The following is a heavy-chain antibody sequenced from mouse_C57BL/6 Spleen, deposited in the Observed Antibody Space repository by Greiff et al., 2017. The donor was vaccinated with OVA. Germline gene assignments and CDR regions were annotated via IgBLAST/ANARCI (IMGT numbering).Heavy chain of an antibody. CDR3: ARVSNYYAMDY. Sequence: EVNVVESGGGLVKPGGSLKLSCAASGFTFSDYGMHWVRQAPEKGLEWVAYISSGSSTIYYADTVKGRFTISRDNAKNTLFLQMTSLRSEDTAMYYCARVSNYYAMDYWGQGTSVTVSS. D-gene: IGHD2-5*01. V-gene: IGHV5-17*01. J-gene: IGHJ4*01. CDR2: ISSGSSTI. CDR1: GFTFSDYG.